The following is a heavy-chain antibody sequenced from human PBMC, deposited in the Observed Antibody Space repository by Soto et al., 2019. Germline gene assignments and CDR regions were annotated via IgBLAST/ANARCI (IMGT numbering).Heavy chain of an antibody. CDR3: ARGLNYGSGSYWYYYYGMDV. V-gene: IGHV4-34*01. CDR2: INHSGST. J-gene: IGHJ6*02. D-gene: IGHD3-10*01. CDR1: GGSFSGYY. Sequence: SETLSLTCAVYGGSFSGYYLSWIRQPPGKGLEWIGEINHSGSTNYNPSLKSRVTISVDTSKNQFSLKLSSVTAADTAVYYCARGLNYGSGSYWYYYYGMDVWGQGTTVTVSS.